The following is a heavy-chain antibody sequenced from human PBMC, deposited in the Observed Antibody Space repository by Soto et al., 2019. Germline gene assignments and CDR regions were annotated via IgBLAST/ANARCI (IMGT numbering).Heavy chain of an antibody. Sequence: GGSLRLSCATSGFTFSSYTMNWVRQAPGKGLEWVSSISSSRSYIYYADSVKGRFTISRDNAKNSLFLQMNSLRAEDTAVYFCAREGSIAVDGDAEYFQHWGQGTLVTVSS. J-gene: IGHJ1*01. V-gene: IGHV3-21*01. CDR3: AREGSIAVDGDAEYFQH. CDR1: GFTFSSYT. CDR2: ISSSRSYI. D-gene: IGHD6-19*01.